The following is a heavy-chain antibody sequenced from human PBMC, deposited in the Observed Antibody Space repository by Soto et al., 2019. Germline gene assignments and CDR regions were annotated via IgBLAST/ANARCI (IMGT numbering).Heavy chain of an antibody. V-gene: IGHV3-7*05. J-gene: IGHJ6*02. CDR1: ELTFSSFW. CDR2: INEDGTEK. D-gene: IGHD2-8*01. CDR3: AKSPMVRTFHYGMDV. Sequence: EVQVVESGGGLVQPGGSLRVSCAASELTFSSFWMSWVRQAPGKGLEWVADINEDGTEKYYADAVKGRFTISRDNAKNSLYIQMNNLRAGDTAVYFCAKSPMVRTFHYGMDVWGQGTTVTVSS.